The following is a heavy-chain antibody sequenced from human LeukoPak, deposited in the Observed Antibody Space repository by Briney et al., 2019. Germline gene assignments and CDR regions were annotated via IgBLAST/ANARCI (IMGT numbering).Heavy chain of an antibody. V-gene: IGHV1-69*04. CDR3: AGSMVRGVIPYYGMDV. D-gene: IGHD3-10*01. J-gene: IGHJ6*02. Sequence: SVKVSCKASGGTFSSYAISWVRQAPGQGLEWMGRIIPILGIANYAQKFQGRVTITADKSTSTAYMELSSLRSEDTAVYYCAGSMVRGVIPYYGMDVWGQGTTVTVSS. CDR1: GGTFSSYA. CDR2: IIPILGIA.